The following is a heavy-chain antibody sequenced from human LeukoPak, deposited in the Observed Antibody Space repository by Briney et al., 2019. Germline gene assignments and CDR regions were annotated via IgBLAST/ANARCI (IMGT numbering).Heavy chain of an antibody. CDR3: ASGYYDSSGYYTLPFDY. CDR2: TNHSGST. CDR1: GGSFSGYY. Sequence: SETLSLTCAVYGGSFSGYYWSWIRQPPGKGLEWIGETNHSGSTNYNPSLKSRVTISVDTSKNQFSLKLSSVTAADTAVYYCASGYYDSSGYYTLPFDYWGQGTLVTVSS. D-gene: IGHD3-22*01. J-gene: IGHJ4*02. V-gene: IGHV4-34*01.